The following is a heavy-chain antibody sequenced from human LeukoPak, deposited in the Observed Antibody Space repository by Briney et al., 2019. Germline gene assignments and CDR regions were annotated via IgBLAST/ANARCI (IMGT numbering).Heavy chain of an antibody. D-gene: IGHD3-3*01. CDR2: INHSGST. J-gene: IGHJ5*02. CDR3: ARGPLRSGYYRPNWFDP. CDR1: GGSFSGYY. V-gene: IGHV4-34*01. Sequence: SETLSLTCAVYGGSFSGYYWSWIRQPPGKGLEWIGEINHSGSTNYNPSLKSRVTISVDTSRNQFSLKLSSVTAADTAVYYCARGPLRSGYYRPNWFDPWGQGTLVTVSS.